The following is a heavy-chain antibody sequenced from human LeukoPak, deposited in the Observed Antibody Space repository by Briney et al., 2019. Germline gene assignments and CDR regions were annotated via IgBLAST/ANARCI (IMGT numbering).Heavy chain of an antibody. D-gene: IGHD3-10*01. J-gene: IGHJ4*02. CDR2: IYPGDSDT. CDR3: AGRNTYYYGSGSYGYYFDY. V-gene: IGHV5-51*01. CDR1: GYSFTNYW. Sequence: GESLKISCKGSGYSFTNYWIAWVRQMPGKGLEWMGVIYPGDSDTRYSPSFQGQVSISADKSISTAYLQWSSLKASDTAMYYCAGRNTYYYGSGSYGYYFDYWGQGTLVTVSS.